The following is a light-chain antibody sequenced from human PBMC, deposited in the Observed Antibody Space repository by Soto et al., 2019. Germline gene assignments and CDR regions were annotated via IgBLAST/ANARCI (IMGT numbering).Light chain of an antibody. Sequence: QSALTQPASVSGSPGQSITISCTGTSSDVGGYNYVSWFQQHPGKAPKLKIYEVSNRPSGVSNRFSGSKSGYTASLTISELQAEHEADYYCTSFTSSSTWVFGGGTKLTVL. V-gene: IGLV2-14*03. J-gene: IGLJ3*02. CDR3: TSFTSSSTWV. CDR2: EVS. CDR1: SSDVGGYNY.